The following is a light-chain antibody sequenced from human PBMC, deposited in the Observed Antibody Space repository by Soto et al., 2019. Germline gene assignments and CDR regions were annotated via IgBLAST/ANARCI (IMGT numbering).Light chain of an antibody. J-gene: IGKJ1*01. CDR3: QQYNSYSWT. CDR2: DAS. Sequence: DNQMTQSPSTLSASVGDGVTITCRASQSISSRLAWYQQKPGKAPKLLIYDASSLESGVPSRFSGSGSGTEFTLTISSLQPDDFASYYCQQYNSYSWTFGQGTKVDNK. V-gene: IGKV1-5*01. CDR1: QSISSR.